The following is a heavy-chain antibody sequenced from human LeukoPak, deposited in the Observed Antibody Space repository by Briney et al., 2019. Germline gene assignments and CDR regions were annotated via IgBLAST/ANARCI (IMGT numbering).Heavy chain of an antibody. CDR3: AKISWNYVDDGNDY. V-gene: IGHV3-23*01. CDR2: ISGSGGST. CDR1: GFTFSSYA. J-gene: IGHJ4*02. Sequence: PGGSLRLSCAASGFTFSSYAMSWVRQAPGKGVEWVSAISGSGGSTYYADSVKGRFTISRDNSKNTLYLQMNSLRAEDTAVYYCAKISWNYVDDGNDYWGQGTLVTVSS. D-gene: IGHD1-7*01.